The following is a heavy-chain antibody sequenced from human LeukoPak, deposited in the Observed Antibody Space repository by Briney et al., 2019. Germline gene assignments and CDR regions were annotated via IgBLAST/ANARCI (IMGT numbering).Heavy chain of an antibody. V-gene: IGHV1-18*01. Sequence: GASVKVSCKASGYTFTSYGISWVRQAPGQGLEWMGWISAYNGNTNYAQKLQGRVTMTTDTSTSTAYMELRSLRSDDTAVYYCARAPPITMIVVMDVWGKGTTVTISS. J-gene: IGHJ6*04. CDR3: ARAPPITMIVVMDV. CDR1: GYTFTSYG. D-gene: IGHD3-22*01. CDR2: ISAYNGNT.